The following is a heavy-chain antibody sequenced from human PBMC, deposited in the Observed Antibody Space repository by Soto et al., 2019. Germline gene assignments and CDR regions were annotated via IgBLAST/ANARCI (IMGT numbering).Heavy chain of an antibody. D-gene: IGHD5-12*01. CDR1: GASVSSDVQF. CDR2: VYHTGSV. V-gene: IGHV4-61*08. Sequence: QVQLQESGPGLVKPSETLSLTCSVSGASVSSDVQFWGWVRQSPGKGLEWIGYVYHTGSVTYNPPLKSRVTLSVDTSRRQVSLRLASVTAADTAVYFCARVLSRDGYKDYFDSWGRGMLVTVSS. CDR3: ARVLSRDGYKDYFDS. J-gene: IGHJ4*02.